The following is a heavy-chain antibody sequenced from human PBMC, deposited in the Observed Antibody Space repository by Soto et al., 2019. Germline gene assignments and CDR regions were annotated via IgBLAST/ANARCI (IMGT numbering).Heavy chain of an antibody. D-gene: IGHD3-10*01. V-gene: IGHV1-3*01. CDR1: GFTFTSYA. J-gene: IGHJ4*02. Sequence: ASVKVSCKSSGFTFTSYAIHWLRQAPGRRPQWMGWINGGSGNTKYSQDFQGRVNFTRDTFATTAYLELSSLRSEDTAVYYCARVPPWGNSAGDYYIQHYDSWGQGTPVTVSS. CDR2: INGGSGNT. CDR3: ARVPPWGNSAGDYYIQHYDS.